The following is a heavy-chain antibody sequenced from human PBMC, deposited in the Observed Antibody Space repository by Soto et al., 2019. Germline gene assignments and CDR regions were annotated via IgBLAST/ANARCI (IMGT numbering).Heavy chain of an antibody. CDR3: ARAGWSWNWFDP. CDR1: GGSFSGYY. D-gene: IGHD3-10*01. J-gene: IGHJ5*02. V-gene: IGHV4-34*01. CDR2: INHSGST. Sequence: PSETLSLTCAVYGGSFSGYYWSWIRQPPGKGLEWIGEINHSGSTNYNPSLKSRVTISVDTSKNQFSLKLSSVTAADTAVYYCARAGWSWNWFDPWGQGTLVTVSS.